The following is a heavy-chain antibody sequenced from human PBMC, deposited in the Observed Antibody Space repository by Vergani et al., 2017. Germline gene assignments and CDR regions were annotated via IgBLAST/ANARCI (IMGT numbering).Heavy chain of an antibody. D-gene: IGHD3-9*01. CDR2: IIPILGIA. Sequence: QVQLVQSGAEVKKPGSSVKVSCKASGGTFSSYAISWVRQAPGQGLEWMGRIIPILGIANYAQKFQGRVTITADKSTSTAYMELSSLRSEDTAVYYCAVLGGSFYDILTGYXLDYWGQGTLVTVSS. CDR1: GGTFSSYA. J-gene: IGHJ4*02. V-gene: IGHV1-69*04. CDR3: AVLGGSFYDILTGYXLDY.